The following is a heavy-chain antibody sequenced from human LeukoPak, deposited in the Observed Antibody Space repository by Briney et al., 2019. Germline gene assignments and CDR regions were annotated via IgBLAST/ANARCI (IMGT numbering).Heavy chain of an antibody. V-gene: IGHV1-2*02. CDR3: ARKGMAGYCSSTSCPRGGWYFDL. CDR1: GYTFTGYY. J-gene: IGHJ2*01. D-gene: IGHD2-2*01. Sequence: ASVKDSCKASGYTFTGYYMHWVRQAPGQGLEWMGWINPNSGGTNYAQKLQGRVTLTRDTSISPAYMELSRLRSDDTAVYYCARKGMAGYCSSTSCPRGGWYFDLWGRGTLVTVSS. CDR2: INPNSGGT.